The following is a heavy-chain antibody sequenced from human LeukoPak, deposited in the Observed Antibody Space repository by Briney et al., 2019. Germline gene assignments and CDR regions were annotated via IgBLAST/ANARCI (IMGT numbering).Heavy chain of an antibody. CDR2: ISNNGGYT. J-gene: IGHJ4*02. V-gene: IGHV3-23*01. CDR1: GFTFSSSA. Sequence: GGSLRLSCAASGFTFSSSAMSWVRQAPGKGREWVSAISNNGGYTYYADSVQGRFTISRDNSKSTLCLQMNSLRAEDTAVYYCAKQLGYCSDGSCYFPYWGQGTLVTVSS. CDR3: AKQLGYCSDGSCYFPY. D-gene: IGHD2-15*01.